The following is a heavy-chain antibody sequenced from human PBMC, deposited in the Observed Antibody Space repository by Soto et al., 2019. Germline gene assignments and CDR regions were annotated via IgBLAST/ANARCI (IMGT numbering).Heavy chain of an antibody. CDR1: GGTFSSYA. CDR2: IIPIFGTA. J-gene: IGHJ6*02. D-gene: IGHD4-17*01. Sequence: SVKVSCKASGGTFSSYAISWVRQAPGQGLEWMGGIIPIFGTANYAQKFQGRVTITADESTSTAYMELSSLRSEDTALYYCATLTTVTTKVGYYYGMDVWGQGTTVTVSS. V-gene: IGHV1-69*13. CDR3: ATLTTVTTKVGYYYGMDV.